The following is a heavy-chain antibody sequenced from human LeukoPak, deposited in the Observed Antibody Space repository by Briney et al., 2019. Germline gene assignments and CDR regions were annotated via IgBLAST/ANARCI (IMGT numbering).Heavy chain of an antibody. J-gene: IGHJ6*03. D-gene: IGHD1-26*01. Sequence: GASVKVSCKASGYTFTSYGISWVRQAPGQGLEWMGWISAYNGNTNYAQKLQGRVTMTTDTSTSTAYMELRSLRSDDTAVYYCAREVGATSLHYMDVWGKGTTVTVSS. CDR2: ISAYNGNT. CDR1: GYTFTSYG. V-gene: IGHV1-18*01. CDR3: AREVGATSLHYMDV.